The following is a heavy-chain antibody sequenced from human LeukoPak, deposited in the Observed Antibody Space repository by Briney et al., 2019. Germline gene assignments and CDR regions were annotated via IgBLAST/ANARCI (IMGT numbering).Heavy chain of an antibody. CDR3: ARDYYDSRTDIDNY. J-gene: IGHJ4*02. CDR2: IYSGGST. CDR1: GFTVSSNY. V-gene: IGHV3-53*01. D-gene: IGHD3-22*01. Sequence: PGGSLRLSCAASGFTVSSNYMSWVRQAPGKGLEWVSVIYSGGSTYHADSVKGRFTISRDNSKNTLYLQMNSLRAEDTAVYYCARDYYDSRTDIDNYWGQGTLVTVSS.